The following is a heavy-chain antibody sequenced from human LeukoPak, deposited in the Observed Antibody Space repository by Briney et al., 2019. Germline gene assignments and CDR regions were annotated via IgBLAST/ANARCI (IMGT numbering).Heavy chain of an antibody. D-gene: IGHD6-19*01. CDR2: ISWNSDSI. CDR3: AKATGYSSGWYDY. CDR1: GFTFDGYA. Sequence: SLRLSCAASGFTFDGYAMPWVRQASGKGLEWVSGISWNSDSIGYADSVKGRFTISRDNARNSLYLQMNSLGPEDTAFYYCAKATGYSSGWYDYWGQGTLVTVSS. V-gene: IGHV3-9*01. J-gene: IGHJ4*02.